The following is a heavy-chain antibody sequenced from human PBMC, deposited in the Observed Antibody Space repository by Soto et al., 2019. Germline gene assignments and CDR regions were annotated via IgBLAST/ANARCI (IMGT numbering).Heavy chain of an antibody. J-gene: IGHJ5*01. CDR3: VRDRALDSSGHWFDS. Sequence: QVQLQESGPGLVKPSQTLSLTCTVSGRPVSSGGYYWTWIRQLPGKVLEWIGYIYHIGTPSYNTSLKRRLSMSLNTAKNQYSLNLTSVTAADTAIYYCVRDRALDSSGHWFDSWGQRTLVTVSS. CDR1: GRPVSSGGYY. CDR2: IYHIGTP. D-gene: IGHD6-19*01. V-gene: IGHV4-31*03.